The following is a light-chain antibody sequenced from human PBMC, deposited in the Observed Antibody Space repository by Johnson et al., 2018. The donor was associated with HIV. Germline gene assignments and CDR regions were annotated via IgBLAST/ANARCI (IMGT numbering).Light chain of an antibody. V-gene: IGLV1-51*02. CDR2: ENN. CDR1: SSNIGNNY. CDR3: GTWDSSLSAGV. J-gene: IGLJ1*01. Sequence: QSVLTQPPSVSAAPGQKVTISCSGSSSNIGNNYVSWYQQLPGTAPKLLTYENNQRPSGIPDRFSGSKSGTSATLGITGLQTGDEADYYCGTWDSSLSAGVFGTWTKVSGL.